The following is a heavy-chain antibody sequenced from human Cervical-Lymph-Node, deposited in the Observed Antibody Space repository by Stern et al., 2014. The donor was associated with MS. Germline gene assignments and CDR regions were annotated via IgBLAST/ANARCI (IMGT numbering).Heavy chain of an antibody. CDR1: GCSFNSTRVG. Sequence: QITLKESGPTLVKPTQTLTLTCTFSGCSFNSTRVGVGWIRQPSGKALEWLAIIYWDDDKRYSPSLQSRLTITKDPSKDQVVLTMTNLDPVDTATYFCAHRHGWLRAFDIWGPGTTVTVSS. J-gene: IGHJ3*02. V-gene: IGHV2-5*02. D-gene: IGHD5-24*01. CDR2: IYWDDDK. CDR3: AHRHGWLRAFDI.